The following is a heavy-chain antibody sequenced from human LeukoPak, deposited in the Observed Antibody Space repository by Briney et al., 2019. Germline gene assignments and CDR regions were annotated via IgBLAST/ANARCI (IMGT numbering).Heavy chain of an antibody. D-gene: IGHD3-10*01. J-gene: IGHJ4*02. CDR1: GFTFSSYG. CDR3: AKDTMWGYYGSGSFGYFDY. V-gene: IGHV3-30*18. CDR2: ISYDGSNK. Sequence: AGGSLRLSYAASGFTFSSYGMHWVRQAPGKGLEWVAVISYDGSNKYYADSVKGRFTISRDNSKNTLYLQMNSLRAEDTAVYYCAKDTMWGYYGSGSFGYFDYWGQGTLVTVSS.